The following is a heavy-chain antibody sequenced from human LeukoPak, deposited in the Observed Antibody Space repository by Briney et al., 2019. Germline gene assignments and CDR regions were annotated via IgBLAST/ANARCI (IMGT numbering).Heavy chain of an antibody. J-gene: IGHJ4*02. CDR3: ARGDYGDPFDY. V-gene: IGHV3-48*01. Sequence: GGSLRLSCAASGFTFSSYSMNWVRQAPGKGLEWVSYISSTSSTIYYGDSVKGRFTISRDNAKNSLYLQMNSLRAEDTAVYYCARGDYGDPFDYWGQGTLVTVSS. D-gene: IGHD4-17*01. CDR1: GFTFSSYS. CDR2: ISSTSSTI.